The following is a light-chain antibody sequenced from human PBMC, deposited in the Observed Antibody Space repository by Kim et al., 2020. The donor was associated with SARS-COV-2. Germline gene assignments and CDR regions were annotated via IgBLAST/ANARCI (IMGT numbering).Light chain of an antibody. J-gene: IGLJ3*02. CDR2: EDS. CDR1: GGSVADNF. CDR3: QSYDSSHLWV. Sequence: KTVTISSPHTGGSVADNFVQWYQLRPGRAPTTVIYEDSQRPAGVPDRFSGSIDSSSNSASLTISGLRTEDEADYYCQSYDSSHLWVFGGGTQLTVL. V-gene: IGLV6-57*03.